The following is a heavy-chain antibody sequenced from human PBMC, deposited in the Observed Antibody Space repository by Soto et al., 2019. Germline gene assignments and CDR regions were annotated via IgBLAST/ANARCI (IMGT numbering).Heavy chain of an antibody. V-gene: IGHV3-15*01. CDR3: TTGPIRIRFLEWLPHRPNFDY. Sequence: GGSLRLSCAASGFTFSNAWMSWVRQAPGKGLEWVGRIKSKTDGGTTDYAAPVKGRFTISRDDSKNTLYLQMNSLKTEDTAVYYCTTGPIRIRFLEWLPHRPNFDYWGQGTLVTVSS. J-gene: IGHJ4*02. D-gene: IGHD3-3*01. CDR2: IKSKTDGGTT. CDR1: GFTFSNAW.